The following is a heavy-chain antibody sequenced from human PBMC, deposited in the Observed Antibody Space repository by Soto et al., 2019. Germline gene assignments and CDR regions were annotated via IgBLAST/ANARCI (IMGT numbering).Heavy chain of an antibody. CDR1: GFSLSTRGVA. J-gene: IGHJ4*02. V-gene: IGHV2-5*02. CDR2: IYWAEAK. D-gene: IGHD5-12*01. Sequence: QITLKESGPSLVKPPQTLTLTCTFSGFSLSTRGVAVGWFRQPPGKALEWLTPIYWAEAKWYSPSLKSRLTIADDTSKNQVVLTMTNMDPVDTATYCCAHRPRGYAYYFDYWGQGTLVTVSS. CDR3: AHRPRGYAYYFDY.